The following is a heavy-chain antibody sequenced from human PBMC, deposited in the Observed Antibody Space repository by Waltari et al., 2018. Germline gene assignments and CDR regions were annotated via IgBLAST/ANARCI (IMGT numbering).Heavy chain of an antibody. D-gene: IGHD1-7*01. Sequence: QLQLQESGPGLVKPSETLSLTCTVSGGSISSSSYYWGWIRQPPGKGLEWIGSIYYSGSTYSDPTLKGRVTISVETSKNHCSLQLSSVTAADTAVYYCARNNWNYGTDAFDIWGQGTMVTVSS. J-gene: IGHJ3*02. CDR2: IYYSGST. CDR3: ARNNWNYGTDAFDI. V-gene: IGHV4-39*07. CDR1: GGSISSSSYY.